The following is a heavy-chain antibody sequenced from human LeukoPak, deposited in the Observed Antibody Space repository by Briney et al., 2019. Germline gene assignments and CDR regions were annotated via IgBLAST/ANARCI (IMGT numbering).Heavy chain of an antibody. D-gene: IGHD5-18*01. V-gene: IGHV3-74*01. CDR1: GFTFVSYW. CDR3: ARDAPGNTALDY. CDR2: INGYGSST. J-gene: IGHJ4*02. Sequence: GGSLRLSCAASGFTFVSYWMHWVRQAPGKGLVWVSRINGYGSSTDFADSVKGRFTISRDNTKNTLYLQMNSLRAEDTAVYYCARDAPGNTALDYWGQGTLVTVSS.